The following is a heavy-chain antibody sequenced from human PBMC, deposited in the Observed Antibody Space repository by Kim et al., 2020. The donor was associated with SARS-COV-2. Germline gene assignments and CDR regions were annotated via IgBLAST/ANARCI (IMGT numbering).Heavy chain of an antibody. D-gene: IGHD1-7*01. CDR3: TTGWNYVSRLDY. CDR2: T. V-gene: IGHV3-15*01. J-gene: IGHJ4*02. Sequence: TDYAAPVEGRFTISRDDSKNTLYLQMNSLKTEDTAVYYCTTGWNYVSRLDYWGQGTLVTVSS.